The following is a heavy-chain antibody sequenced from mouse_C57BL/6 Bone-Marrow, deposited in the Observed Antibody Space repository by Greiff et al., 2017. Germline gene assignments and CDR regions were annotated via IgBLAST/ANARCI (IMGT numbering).Heavy chain of an antibody. V-gene: IGHV8-8*01. CDR3: ARILSYGNFPPDWYFDV. J-gene: IGHJ1*03. Sequence: QVTLKVSGPGILQPSQTLSLTCSFSGFSLSTFGMGVGWIRQPSGKGLEWLAHIWWDDDKYYNPALKSRLTISKDTSKDHVFLKIANVDTADTATYYCARILSYGNFPPDWYFDVWGTGTTVTVSS. D-gene: IGHD2-1*01. CDR1: GFSLSTFGMG. CDR2: IWWDDDK.